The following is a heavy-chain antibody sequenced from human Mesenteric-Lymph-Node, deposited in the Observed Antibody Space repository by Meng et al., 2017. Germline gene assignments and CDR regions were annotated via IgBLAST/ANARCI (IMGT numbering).Heavy chain of an antibody. J-gene: IGHJ4*03. V-gene: IGHV1-18*01. D-gene: IGHD3-3*01. Sequence: ASVKVSCKASGYSFSGYAIVWVRQAPGQGLEWMAWISGHEGSTDYAQKYQDRVSVTTDTSTTTAYLELRSLTSDDTAIYYCARDPYYNLWNPYRRAGDLGFALWGQGTLVTVSS. CDR3: ARDPYYNLWNPYRRAGDLGFAL. CDR2: ISGHEGST. CDR1: GYSFSGYA.